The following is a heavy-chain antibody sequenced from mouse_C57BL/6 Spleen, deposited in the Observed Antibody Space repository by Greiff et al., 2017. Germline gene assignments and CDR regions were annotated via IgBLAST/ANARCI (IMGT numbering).Heavy chain of an antibody. CDR3: ARGYYGSSYNYAMDY. D-gene: IGHD1-1*01. Sequence: QVQLKQSGAELARPGASVKLSCKASGYTFTSYGISWVKQRTGQGLEWIGEIYPRSGNTYYNEKFKGKATLTADKSSSTAYMELRSLTSEISAVYFCARGYYGSSYNYAMDYWGQGTSGTVSS. J-gene: IGHJ4*01. V-gene: IGHV1-81*01. CDR2: IYPRSGNT. CDR1: GYTFTSYG.